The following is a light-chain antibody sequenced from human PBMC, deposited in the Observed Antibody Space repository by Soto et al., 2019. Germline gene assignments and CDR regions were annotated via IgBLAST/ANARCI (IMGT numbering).Light chain of an antibody. CDR2: KAS. V-gene: IGKV1-5*03. Sequence: DIQKTQSPSTLSASVGDRVTITCRASQSINSWLAWYQQKPGKAPKLLIYKASSLESGFPSRFSGSGSGPESPPTFSSLRPKIFETNYGRRYNSYPSTFAQG. J-gene: IGKJ2*01. CDR3: RRYNSYPST. CDR1: QSINSW.